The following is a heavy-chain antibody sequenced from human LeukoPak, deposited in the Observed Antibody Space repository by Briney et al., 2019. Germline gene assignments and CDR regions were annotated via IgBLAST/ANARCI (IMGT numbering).Heavy chain of an antibody. CDR3: ARDYDFTDDY. CDR1: GFTFSSYE. Sequence: PGGSLRLSCAASGFTFSSYEMNWVRQAPGKGLEWVSYISSSGSTIYYADSVKGRFTISRDNAKNSLYLQINSLRAEDTAVYYCARDYDFTDDYWGQGTLVTVSS. CDR2: ISSSGSTI. D-gene: IGHD3-3*01. V-gene: IGHV3-48*03. J-gene: IGHJ4*02.